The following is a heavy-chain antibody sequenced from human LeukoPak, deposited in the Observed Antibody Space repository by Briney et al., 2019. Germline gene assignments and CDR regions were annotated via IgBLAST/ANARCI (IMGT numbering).Heavy chain of an antibody. J-gene: IGHJ4*02. D-gene: IGHD5-24*01. CDR2: INHSGST. CDR3: ARGLRRDGYNFQIDY. V-gene: IGHV4-34*01. Sequence: SETLSLTCAVYGGSFSGYYWSWIRQPPGKGLEWIGEINHSGSTNYNPSLKSRVTISVDTSKNQFSLKLSSVTAADTAVYYCARGLRRDGYNFQIDYWSQGTLVTVSS. CDR1: GGSFSGYY.